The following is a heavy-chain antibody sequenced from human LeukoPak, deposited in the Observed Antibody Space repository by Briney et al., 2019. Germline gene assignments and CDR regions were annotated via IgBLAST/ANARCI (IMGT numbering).Heavy chain of an antibody. Sequence: PGGSLRLSCAASGFTFSSYSMNWVRQAPGKGLEWVASIFSSTTYIYYADSVKGRFTISRDNAQNSLYLQMNSLRAEDTAVYYCATYITTRLDYWGQGTLVTVSS. D-gene: IGHD6-6*01. CDR2: IFSSTTYI. J-gene: IGHJ4*02. CDR1: GFTFSSYS. CDR3: ATYITTRLDY. V-gene: IGHV3-21*01.